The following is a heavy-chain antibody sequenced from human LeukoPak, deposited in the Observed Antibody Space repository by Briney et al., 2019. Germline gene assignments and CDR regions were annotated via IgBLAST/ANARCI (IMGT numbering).Heavy chain of an antibody. V-gene: IGHV3-7*01. J-gene: IGHJ6*03. D-gene: IGHD6-6*01. CDR1: GFTFSSYS. Sequence: GGSLRLSCAASGFTFSSYSMNWVRQAPGKGLEWVANIKQDGGEKYYVDSVKGRFTISRDNAKNSLYLQMNSLRAEDTAVYYCARFRGSSRYYMDVWGKGTTVTVSS. CDR2: IKQDGGEK. CDR3: ARFRGSSRYYMDV.